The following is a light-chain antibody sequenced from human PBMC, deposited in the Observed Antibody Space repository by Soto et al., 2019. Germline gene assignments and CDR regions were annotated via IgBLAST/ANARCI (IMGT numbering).Light chain of an antibody. CDR1: SSDVGGYNY. Sequence: QSALTQPPSASGSPGQSVAISCTGTSSDVGGYNYVSWYQLHPGKAPKLMIYEVNLRPSGVSDRFSGSKSGNTASLTVSGLQAEDEADYYCSSYAGNNNYVFGTGTKVTVL. CDR2: EVN. J-gene: IGLJ1*01. V-gene: IGLV2-8*01. CDR3: SSYAGNNNYV.